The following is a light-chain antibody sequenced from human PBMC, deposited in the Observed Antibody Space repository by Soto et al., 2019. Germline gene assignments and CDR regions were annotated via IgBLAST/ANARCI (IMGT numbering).Light chain of an antibody. CDR3: QQYNSS. J-gene: IGKJ2*01. V-gene: IGKV1-33*01. Sequence: DIQMTQSPSSLSASVGDRVTITCQASQDISNYINWYQQKPGKAPQLLIYAASNLETGVPSRFSGSGSGTDFTLTISSLQPDDFATYYCQQYNSSFGQGTKVEIK. CDR2: AAS. CDR1: QDISNY.